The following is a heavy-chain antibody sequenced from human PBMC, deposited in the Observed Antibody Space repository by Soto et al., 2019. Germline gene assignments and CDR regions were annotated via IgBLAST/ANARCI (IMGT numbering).Heavy chain of an antibody. CDR1: GGSISSYY. CDR2: MYNTGST. V-gene: IGHV4-59*01. CDR3: ARDLWGYCGTDCYPLDV. Sequence: AESLSLTWTVSGGSISSYYWSWIRQPPGKGLEWIGYMYNTGSTVYNPPFKSRVTISVDTSKNQFSLKLNSVTAADTAVYYCARDLWGYCGTDCYPLDVWGQGTTVTVSS. D-gene: IGHD2-21*02. J-gene: IGHJ6*02.